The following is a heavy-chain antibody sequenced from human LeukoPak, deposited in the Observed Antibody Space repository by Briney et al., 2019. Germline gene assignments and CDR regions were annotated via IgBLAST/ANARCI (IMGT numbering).Heavy chain of an antibody. V-gene: IGHV3-7*04. Sequence: GGSLRLSCVASGFPFSSYWMTWVRQAPGKGLEWVANIKQDGGKKSYVDSVKGRFTISRDNAKNSLYLQMNSLRAENTAIYYCTRVGYIDEGIDYWGQGTLVTVSS. CDR2: IKQDGGKK. CDR1: GFPFSSYW. CDR3: TRVGYIDEGIDY. D-gene: IGHD5-24*01. J-gene: IGHJ4*02.